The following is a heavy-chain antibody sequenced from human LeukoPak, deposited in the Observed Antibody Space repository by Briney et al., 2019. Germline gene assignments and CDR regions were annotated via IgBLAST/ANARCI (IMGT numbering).Heavy chain of an antibody. V-gene: IGHV3-23*01. CDR1: GFTFSSYT. D-gene: IGHD3-22*01. CDR3: AKKIYESSGPPFVFDV. J-gene: IGHJ2*01. CDR2: ISTSGDT. Sequence: GGSLRLSYAASGFTFSSYTMYWLRQAPERGLEWVSAISTSGDTFYADSVKGRFTISRDNPVNTLFLQMNSLRAEDTAVYYCAKKIYESSGPPFVFDVWGRGTLATVSS.